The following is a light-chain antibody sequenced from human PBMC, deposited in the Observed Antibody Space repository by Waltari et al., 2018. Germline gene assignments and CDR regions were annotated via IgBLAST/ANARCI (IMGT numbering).Light chain of an antibody. CDR1: QDISNY. Sequence: DIQMTQSPSSLSTSVGDRVTITCQASQDISNYLNWYQQKPGKAPKLLIYGSSNLETGVPSTFSGSGSGTDVTFTISSLQPEDIAIYYCQQYDSLPITFGQGTRLEIK. V-gene: IGKV1-33*01. CDR2: GSS. J-gene: IGKJ5*01. CDR3: QQYDSLPIT.